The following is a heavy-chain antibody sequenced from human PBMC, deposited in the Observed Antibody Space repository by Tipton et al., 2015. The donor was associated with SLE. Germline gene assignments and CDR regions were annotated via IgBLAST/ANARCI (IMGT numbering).Heavy chain of an antibody. J-gene: IGHJ4*03. CDR2: IYFTGST. CDR3: ARGAKERITLVRVRPYYFDY. V-gene: IGHV4-59*11. D-gene: IGHD3-10*01. Sequence: TLSLTCTVSGGSISTHYWSWIRQPPGKGLEWIGYIYFTGSTNYGPSLKSRVTISVDTSKNQLSLKLTSVTAADTAVYYCARGAKERITLVRVRPYYFDYWGQGSLVTVSS. CDR1: GGSISTHY.